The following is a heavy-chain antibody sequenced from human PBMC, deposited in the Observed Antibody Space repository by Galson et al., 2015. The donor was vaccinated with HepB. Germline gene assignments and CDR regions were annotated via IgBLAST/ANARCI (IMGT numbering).Heavy chain of an antibody. CDR3: AKGNHYYYYYGMDV. D-gene: IGHD1-14*01. Sequence: SLRLSCAASGFTFSNYAMNWARQAPGKRLEWVSGLSGSGDNTFYADTVKDRFTISRDNSKNTLYLQMNSLRAEDTAVYYCAKGNHYYYYYGMDVWGQGTTVTVSS. J-gene: IGHJ6*02. V-gene: IGHV3-23*01. CDR1: GFTFSNYA. CDR2: LSGSGDNT.